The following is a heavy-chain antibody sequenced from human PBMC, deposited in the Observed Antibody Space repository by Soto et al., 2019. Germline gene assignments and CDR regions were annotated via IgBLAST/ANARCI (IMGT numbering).Heavy chain of an antibody. CDR1: GYTFTSYY. D-gene: IGHD2-2*01. CDR2: INPSGGST. CDR3: ARGRGIVVVPAANDAFDI. J-gene: IGHJ3*02. Sequence: ASVKVSCKASGYTFTSYYMHWVRQAPGQGLEWMGIINPSGGSTSYAQKFQGRVTMTRDTSTSTVYMELSSLRSEDTAVYYCARGRGIVVVPAANDAFDIWGQGTMVTVSS. V-gene: IGHV1-46*03.